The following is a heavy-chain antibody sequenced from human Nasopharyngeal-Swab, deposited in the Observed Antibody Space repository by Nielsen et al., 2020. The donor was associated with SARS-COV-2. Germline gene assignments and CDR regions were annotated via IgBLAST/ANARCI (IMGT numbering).Heavy chain of an antibody. D-gene: IGHD4-17*01. CDR2: ISSSGSTI. J-gene: IGHJ4*02. Sequence: GESLKFSCAASGFTFSDYYMSWIRQAPGKGLEWVSYISSSGSTIYYADSVKGRFTISRDNAKNSLYLQMNSLRAEDTAVYYCARVPDYGDYEFDYWGQGTLVTVSS. CDR1: GFTFSDYY. V-gene: IGHV3-11*04. CDR3: ARVPDYGDYEFDY.